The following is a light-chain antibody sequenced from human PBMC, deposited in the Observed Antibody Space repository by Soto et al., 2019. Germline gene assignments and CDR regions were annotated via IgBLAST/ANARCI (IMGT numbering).Light chain of an antibody. CDR1: QSISSW. J-gene: IGKJ2*01. V-gene: IGKV1-5*03. CDR2: KAS. Sequence: DIQMTQSPSTPSASVGDRVTITCRASQSISSWLAWYQQKPGKAPKLLIYKASSLESGVPSRFSGSGSGTEFTLTISSLQPDDFATYYCQQYNSYPYTFGQGTKVDIK. CDR3: QQYNSYPYT.